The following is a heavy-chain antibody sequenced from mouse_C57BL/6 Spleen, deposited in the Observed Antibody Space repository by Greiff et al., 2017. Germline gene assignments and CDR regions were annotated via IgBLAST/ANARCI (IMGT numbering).Heavy chain of an antibody. CDR2: IDPSDSET. Sequence: QVQLQQSGAELVRPGSSVKLSCKASGYTFTSYWMHWVKQRPIQGLEWIGNIDPSDSETHYNQKFKDKATLTVDKSSSTAYMQLSSLTSEDSAVYYCARRYYGSSVEYWGQGTTLTVSS. CDR3: ARRYYGSSVEY. V-gene: IGHV1-52*01. D-gene: IGHD1-1*01. CDR1: GYTFTSYW. J-gene: IGHJ2*01.